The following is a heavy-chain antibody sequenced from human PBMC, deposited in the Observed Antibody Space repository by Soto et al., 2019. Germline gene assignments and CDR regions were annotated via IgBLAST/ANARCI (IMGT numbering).Heavy chain of an antibody. D-gene: IGHD2-2*01. CDR3: ARAVLPATAPFDY. J-gene: IGHJ4*02. V-gene: IGHV4-59*01. Sequence: PSETLSLTCIVSGGSISNYHWSWIRQPPGKGLEWIGYIYYSGSTNYNPSLQSRVTISVDTSKNQFSLKLSSVTAADTAVYYCARAVLPATAPFDYWGQGTLVTVSS. CDR2: IYYSGST. CDR1: GGSISNYH.